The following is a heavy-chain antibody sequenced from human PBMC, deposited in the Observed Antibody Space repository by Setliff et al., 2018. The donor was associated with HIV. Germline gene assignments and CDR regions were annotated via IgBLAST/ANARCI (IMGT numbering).Heavy chain of an antibody. J-gene: IGHJ4*02. Sequence: GASVKVSCKASGYTFTSYDINWVRRATGQGLEWVGGIIPILDIANYAQRFQDRVTITADKSTSTAYMELTTLRSEDTAVYYCATEEGTTVHRIGFWGQGTLVTVSS. CDR3: ATEEGTTVHRIGF. D-gene: IGHD4-17*01. V-gene: IGHV1-69*10. CDR2: IIPILDIA. CDR1: GYTFTSYD.